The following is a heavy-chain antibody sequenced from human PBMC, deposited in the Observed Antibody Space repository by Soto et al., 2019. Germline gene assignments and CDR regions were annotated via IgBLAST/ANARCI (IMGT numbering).Heavy chain of an antibody. CDR2: IYYSGST. Sequence: SETLSLTCTVSSGSISSGDYYWSWIRQPPGKGLEWIGYIYYSGSTYYNPSLKSRVTISVDTSKNQFSLKLSSVTAADTAVYYCANRPAKTRNYYYYGMDVWGQGTTVTVSS. CDR3: ANRPAKTRNYYYYGMDV. V-gene: IGHV4-30-4*01. J-gene: IGHJ6*02. CDR1: SGSISSGDYY.